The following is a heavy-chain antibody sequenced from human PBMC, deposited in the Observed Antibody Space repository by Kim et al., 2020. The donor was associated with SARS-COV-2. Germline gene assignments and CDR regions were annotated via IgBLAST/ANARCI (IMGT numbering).Heavy chain of an antibody. D-gene: IGHD3-9*01. J-gene: IGHJ6*02. V-gene: IGHV3-43*01. CDR3: AKDRGDILTVDGMDV. Sequence: ADSVKGRFTTSRDNSKNSLSLQMNRLRTEDTALYYCAKDRGDILTVDGMDVWGQGTTVTVSS.